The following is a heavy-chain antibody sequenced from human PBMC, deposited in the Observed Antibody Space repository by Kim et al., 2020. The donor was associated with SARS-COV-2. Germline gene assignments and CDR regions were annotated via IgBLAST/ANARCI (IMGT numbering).Heavy chain of an antibody. V-gene: IGHV3-66*01. Sequence: GGSLRLSCAASGFTVSANCMNWVRQAPGKGLEWVSLIYGTSSTFYADSVKGRFTISRDNAKNTLYLQMNSLRVEDTAVYYCTRDQYSERHFGFWGQGT. D-gene: IGHD1-26*01. CDR3: TRDQYSERHFGF. CDR2: IYGTSST. J-gene: IGHJ4*02. CDR1: GFTVSANC.